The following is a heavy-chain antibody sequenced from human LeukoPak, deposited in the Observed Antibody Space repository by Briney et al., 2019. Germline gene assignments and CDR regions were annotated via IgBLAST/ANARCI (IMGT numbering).Heavy chain of an antibody. D-gene: IGHD7-27*01. V-gene: IGHV1-2*02. CDR1: GGTFSSYA. Sequence: ASVKVSCKASGGTFSSYAISWVRQAPGQGLEWMGWINPNSGGTNYAQKFQGRVTMTRDTSISTAYMELSRLRSDDTAVYYCARADSGDQFRIDYWGQGTLVTVSS. CDR2: INPNSGGT. CDR3: ARADSGDQFRIDY. J-gene: IGHJ4*02.